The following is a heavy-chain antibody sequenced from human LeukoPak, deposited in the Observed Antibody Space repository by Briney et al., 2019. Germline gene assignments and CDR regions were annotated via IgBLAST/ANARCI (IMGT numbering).Heavy chain of an antibody. D-gene: IGHD3-9*01. CDR2: SNSDGSRT. J-gene: IGHJ6*02. Sequence: GGSLRLSCAASGFTFSNYGMHWVRQATGKGLVWFSHSNSDGSRTTYADSVKGRFTISRDNAKNTLYLQMNSLRAEDTAVYYCAMALRYSSYDMGVWGQGTTVTVSS. CDR1: GFTFSNYG. CDR3: AMALRYSSYDMGV. V-gene: IGHV3-74*01.